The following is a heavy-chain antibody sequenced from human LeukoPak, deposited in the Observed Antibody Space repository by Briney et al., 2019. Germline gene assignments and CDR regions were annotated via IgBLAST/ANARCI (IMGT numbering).Heavy chain of an antibody. D-gene: IGHD3-10*01. CDR2: FYTSGRA. V-gene: IGHV4-4*07. J-gene: IGHJ4*02. Sequence: SETLSLTCTVSGGSISSDYWSWIRQPAGKGLEWIGRFYTSGRANYNPSLKGRVTISGDTSKNQFSLKLTSVTAADPAVYYCARNSAGEPYGYWGQGTLVTVSS. CDR1: GGSISSDY. CDR3: ARNSAGEPYGY.